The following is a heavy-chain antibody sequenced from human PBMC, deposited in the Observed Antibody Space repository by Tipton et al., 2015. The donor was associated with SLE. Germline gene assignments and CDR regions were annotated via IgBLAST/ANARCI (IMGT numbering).Heavy chain of an antibody. D-gene: IGHD3-10*01. CDR3: ARGVTMVRGVILDY. Sequence: TLSLTCAVSGYSISSGYYWGWIRQPPGKGLEWIGSIYHSGSTYYNPSLKSRVTISVDTSKNQFSLKLSSVTAADTAVYYCARGVTMVRGVILDYWGQGTLVTVSS. CDR2: IYHSGST. V-gene: IGHV4-38-2*01. J-gene: IGHJ4*02. CDR1: GYSISSGYY.